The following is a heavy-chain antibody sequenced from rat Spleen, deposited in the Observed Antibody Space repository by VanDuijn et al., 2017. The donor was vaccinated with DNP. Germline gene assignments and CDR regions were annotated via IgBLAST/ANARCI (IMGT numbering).Heavy chain of an antibody. D-gene: IGHD1-11*01. CDR3: TRGPNYGGYSDYFDY. CDR1: EFNFNDYW. V-gene: IGHV4-2*01. CDR2: INKDSSTI. Sequence: EVKLVESGGGLVQPGRSLKLSCAASEFNFNDYWMGWVRPAPGKGLEWIGQINKDSSTIRYSPSLKDKITISRDSAQNTLYLQMSKLGSEDTAIYYCTRGPNYGGYSDYFDYWGQGVMVTVSS. J-gene: IGHJ2*01.